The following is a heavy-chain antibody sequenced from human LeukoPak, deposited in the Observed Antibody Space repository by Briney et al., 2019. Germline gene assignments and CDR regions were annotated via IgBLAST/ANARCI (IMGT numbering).Heavy chain of an antibody. CDR3: ARSYGSGSYFDS. Sequence: SETLSLTCSVPGDSISYFYWSWIRQAAGKGLEWIGRISSSGSTDYNASLKSRVTMSVDTSKNQFSLKVRSVTAADTAVYYCARSYGSGSYFDSWGQGTLVTVSS. D-gene: IGHD3-10*01. CDR2: ISSSGST. V-gene: IGHV4-4*07. J-gene: IGHJ4*02. CDR1: GDSISYFY.